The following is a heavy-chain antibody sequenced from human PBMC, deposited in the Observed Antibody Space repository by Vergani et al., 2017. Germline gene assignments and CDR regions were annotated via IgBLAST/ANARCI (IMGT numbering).Heavy chain of an antibody. J-gene: IGHJ6*02. D-gene: IGHD3-16*01. CDR1: GFSLSTSGMC. CDR2: IDWDDDK. V-gene: IGHV2-70*01. CDR3: ARIPSYYDYVWGKQRRYYYGMDV. Sequence: QVTLRESGPALVKPTQTLTLTCTFSGFSLSTSGMCVSWLRQPPGKALEWLALIDWDDDKYYSTSLKTRLTISKDTSKNQVVLTMTNMDPVDTATYYCARIPSYYDYVWGKQRRYYYGMDVWGQGP.